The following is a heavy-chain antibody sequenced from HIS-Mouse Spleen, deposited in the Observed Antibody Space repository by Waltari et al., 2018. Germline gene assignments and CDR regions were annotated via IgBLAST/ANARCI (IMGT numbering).Heavy chain of an antibody. Sequence: EVQLVESGGGLVKPGGSLRISCAASGFTFRSYGMNWVRQAPGKGLEWVSSISSSSSYIYYADSVKGRFTISRDNAKNSLYLQMNSLRAEDTAVYYCARSPGIAAAGTDYWGQGTLVTVSS. J-gene: IGHJ4*02. CDR1: GFTFRSYG. V-gene: IGHV3-21*01. D-gene: IGHD6-13*01. CDR2: ISSSSSYI. CDR3: ARSPGIAAAGTDY.